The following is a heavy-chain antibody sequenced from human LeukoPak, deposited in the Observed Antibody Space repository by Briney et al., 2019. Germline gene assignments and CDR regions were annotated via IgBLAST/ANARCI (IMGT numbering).Heavy chain of an antibody. D-gene: IGHD4-17*01. V-gene: IGHV4-39*01. CDR2: IYYSGST. J-gene: IGHJ4*02. CDR3: ARRGLYGDFEHY. CDR1: GGSISSSSYY. Sequence: SETLSLTCTVSGGSISSSSYYWGWIRQPPGKGLEWIGSIYYSGSTYYNPSLKSRVTISVDTSKNRFSLKLSSVTAADTAVYYCARRGLYGDFEHYWGQGTLVTVSS.